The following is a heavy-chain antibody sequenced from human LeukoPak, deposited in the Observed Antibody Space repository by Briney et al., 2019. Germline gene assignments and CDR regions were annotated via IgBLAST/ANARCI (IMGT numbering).Heavy chain of an antibody. J-gene: IGHJ4*02. CDR1: GGSISSGSYY. CDR2: IYTSGTT. Sequence: SWTLSLTCTFSGGSISSGSYYWTWMRQPAGKGLEWIGRIYTSGTTNYNPSLKSRVTISVDTSKNQFSLKLSSVTAADTAVYYCAREFHYWGQGTLVTVSS. D-gene: IGHD2-21*01. V-gene: IGHV4-61*02. CDR3: AREFHY.